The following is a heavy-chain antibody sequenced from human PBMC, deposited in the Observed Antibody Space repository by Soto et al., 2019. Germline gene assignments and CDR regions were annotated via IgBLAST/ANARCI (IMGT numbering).Heavy chain of an antibody. D-gene: IGHD3-3*01. J-gene: IGHJ6*02. CDR2: INPSGGST. Sequence: GASVKVSCKASGYTFTSYYMHWVRQAPGQGLEWMGIINPSGGSTSYAQKFQGRVTMTRDTSTSTVYMELSSLRSEDTAVYYCARDSHPELRFLGDYYGMDVWGQGTTVNVSS. CDR1: GYTFTSYY. CDR3: ARDSHPELRFLGDYYGMDV. V-gene: IGHV1-46*01.